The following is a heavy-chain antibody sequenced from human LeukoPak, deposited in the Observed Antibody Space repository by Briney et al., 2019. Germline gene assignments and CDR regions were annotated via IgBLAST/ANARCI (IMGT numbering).Heavy chain of an antibody. J-gene: IGHJ4*02. CDR2: IIPIFGTA. CDR3: AREDYDILTGYYSDY. CDR1: GGAFSSYA. Sequence: GASVKVSCKASGGAFSSYAISWVRQAPGQGLEWMGGIIPIFGTANYAQKFQGRVTITAAESTSTAYMELSSLRSEDTAVYYCAREDYDILTGYYSDYWGQGTLVTVSS. D-gene: IGHD3-9*01. V-gene: IGHV1-69*13.